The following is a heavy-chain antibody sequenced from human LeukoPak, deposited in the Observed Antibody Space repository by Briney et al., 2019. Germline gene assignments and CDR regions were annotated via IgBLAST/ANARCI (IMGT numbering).Heavy chain of an antibody. D-gene: IGHD3-16*01. CDR3: ARELGHSYEHEPDYYYYYGMDV. CDR2: ITWDGGST. V-gene: IGHV3-43D*03. Sequence: PGGSLRLSCAASGFTFENYVMHWVRQPPGRGLEWVSLITWDGGSTGYADSVKGRFTISRDNRKNSLFLQMNSLRPEDTALYYCARELGHSYEHEPDYYYYYGMDVWGQGTTVTVS. CDR1: GFTFENYV. J-gene: IGHJ6*02.